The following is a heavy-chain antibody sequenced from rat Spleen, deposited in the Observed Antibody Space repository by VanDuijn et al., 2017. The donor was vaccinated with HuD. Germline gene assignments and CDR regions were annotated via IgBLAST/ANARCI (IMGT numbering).Heavy chain of an antibody. CDR2: ISYDGSST. Sequence: EVQLVESDGGLVQPGRSLKLSCAASGFTFSDYYMAWVRQAPTKGLEWVATISYDGSSTYYRDSVKGRFTISRDNAKSTLYLQMDSLRSEDTATYYCARRRGHFDYWGQGVMVTVSS. CDR3: ARRRGHFDY. V-gene: IGHV5-29*01. D-gene: IGHD4-1*01. J-gene: IGHJ2*01. CDR1: GFTFSDYY.